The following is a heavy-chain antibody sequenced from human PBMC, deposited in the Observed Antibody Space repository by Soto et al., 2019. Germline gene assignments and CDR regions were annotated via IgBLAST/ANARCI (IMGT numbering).Heavy chain of an antibody. CDR1: GFTFSYYS. J-gene: IGHJ4*02. Sequence: GGSLRLSCAASGFTFSYYSMTWVRQSPGRGLEWVSSISSSTTYIYYADSVKGRFTTSRDNAKNSLYLQMNSLRAEDTAVYYCARGVGGVLVAGFDYWGQGTLVTVSS. D-gene: IGHD6-19*01. CDR2: ISSSTTYI. V-gene: IGHV3-21*01. CDR3: ARGVGGVLVAGFDY.